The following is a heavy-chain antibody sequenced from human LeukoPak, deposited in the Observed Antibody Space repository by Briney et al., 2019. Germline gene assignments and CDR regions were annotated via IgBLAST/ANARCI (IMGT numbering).Heavy chain of an antibody. Sequence: PSETLSLTCTVSGGSISSYFWSWIRQPPGKGLEWIGYIYYSGSTNYNPSLKSRVTISVDTSKSQFSLKLSSVTAADTAVYYCAREVKYSSSWYEFGPFDYWGQGTLVTVSS. D-gene: IGHD6-13*01. CDR3: AREVKYSSSWYEFGPFDY. J-gene: IGHJ4*02. V-gene: IGHV4-59*01. CDR2: IYYSGST. CDR1: GGSISSYF.